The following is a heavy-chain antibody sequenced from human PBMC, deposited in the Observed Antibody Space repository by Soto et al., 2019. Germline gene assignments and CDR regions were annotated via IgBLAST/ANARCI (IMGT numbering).Heavy chain of an antibody. J-gene: IGHJ1*01. CDR2: ISGSGGST. Sequence: GGSMRLPCRASGLTFGRYSMLLVRQAPGKGLEWVSAISGSGGSTYYADSVKGRFTISRDNSKNTLYLQMNSLRAEDTAVYYCAKEGYSGYVQWGQGTLVTVSS. V-gene: IGHV3-23*01. CDR1: GLTFGRYS. D-gene: IGHD5-12*01. CDR3: AKEGYSGYVQ.